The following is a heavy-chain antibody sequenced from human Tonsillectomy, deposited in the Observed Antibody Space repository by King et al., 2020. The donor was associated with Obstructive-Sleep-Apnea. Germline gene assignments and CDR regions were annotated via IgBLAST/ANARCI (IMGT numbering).Heavy chain of an antibody. J-gene: IGHJ4*02. CDR2: ISYDGSNK. CDR1: GFTFSSYA. CDR3: ARVMEAVADDD. Sequence: VQLVESGGGVVQPGRSLRLSCAASGFTFSSYAMHWVRQAPGKGLEWVAVISYDGSNKYYADSVKGRFTISRDNSKNTLYLQMNSLRAEDTAVYYCARVMEAVADDDWGQGTLVTVSS. D-gene: IGHD6-19*01. V-gene: IGHV3-30-3*01.